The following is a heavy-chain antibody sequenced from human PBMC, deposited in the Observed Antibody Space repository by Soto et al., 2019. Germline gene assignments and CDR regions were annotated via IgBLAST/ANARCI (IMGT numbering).Heavy chain of an antibody. V-gene: IGHV1-2*02. CDR2: INPNSGGT. CDR1: RYTFTGYY. J-gene: IGHJ6*02. D-gene: IGHD3-22*01. CDR3: ARDYYDSSGYYYYYGMDV. Sequence: ASVKVSCKASRYTFTGYYMHWVRQAPGQGXEWMGWINPNSGGTNYAQKFQGRVTMTRDTSISTAYMELSRLRSDDTAVYYCARDYYDSSGYYYYYGMDVWGQGTAVTVSS.